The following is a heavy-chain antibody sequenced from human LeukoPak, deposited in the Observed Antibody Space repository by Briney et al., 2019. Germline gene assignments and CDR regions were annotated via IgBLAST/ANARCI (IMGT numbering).Heavy chain of an antibody. CDR3: AKDRRAIAVAGLFDY. CDR1: GFTFSSYA. Sequence: GGSLRLSCAAYGFTFSSYAMRWVRQAPGKGMGRVSAISGSGGRTYYADSVKVRFTIPRDNSKNTLSLQMNSLRAEDTAVYYCAKDRRAIAVAGLFDYWGQGTLVTVSS. CDR2: ISGSGGRT. J-gene: IGHJ4*02. D-gene: IGHD6-19*01. V-gene: IGHV3-23*01.